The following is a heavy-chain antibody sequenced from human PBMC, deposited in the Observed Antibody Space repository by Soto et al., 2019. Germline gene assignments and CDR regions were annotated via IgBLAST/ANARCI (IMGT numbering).Heavy chain of an antibody. CDR2: ISGSGGST. D-gene: IGHD2-15*01. CDR3: AKDVDIVVVVAATLDY. J-gene: IGHJ4*02. V-gene: IGHV3-23*01. Sequence: HPGGSLRLSCAASGFTFSSYAMSWVRQAPGKGLEWVSAISGSGGSTYYADYVKGRFTISRDNSKNTLYLQMNSLRAEDTAVYYCAKDVDIVVVVAATLDYWGQGTLVTVSS. CDR1: GFTFSSYA.